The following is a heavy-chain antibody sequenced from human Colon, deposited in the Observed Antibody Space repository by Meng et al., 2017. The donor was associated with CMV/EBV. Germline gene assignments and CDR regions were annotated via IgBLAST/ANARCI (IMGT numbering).Heavy chain of an antibody. CDR1: GVIFSNYG. V-gene: IGHV3-33*06. CDR3: AKGCTTFCYYIDY. CDR2: ISSDGSNE. D-gene: IGHD2/OR15-2a*01. J-gene: IGHJ4*02. Sequence: GESLRLSCAASGVIFSNYGMHWVRQAPGKGLEWVAIISSDGSNEHYADSVKGRFAISRDNSKNTLYLQLNSLRAEDTAVYYCAKGCTTFCYYIDYWGRGTLVTVSS.